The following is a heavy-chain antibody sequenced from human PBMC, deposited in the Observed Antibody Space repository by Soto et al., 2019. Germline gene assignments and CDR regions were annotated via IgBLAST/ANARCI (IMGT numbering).Heavy chain of an antibody. D-gene: IGHD6-19*01. J-gene: IGHJ4*02. V-gene: IGHV3-66*01. CDR1: GFTVSSNY. CDR2: IYSGGST. Sequence: GGSLRLSCAASGFTVSSNYMSWVRQAPGKGLEWVSVIYSGGSTYYADSVKGRFTISRDNSKNTLYLQMNSLRAEDTAVYYCAREYRLGSGWYPLHVYWGQGTLVTVSS. CDR3: AREYRLGSGWYPLHVY.